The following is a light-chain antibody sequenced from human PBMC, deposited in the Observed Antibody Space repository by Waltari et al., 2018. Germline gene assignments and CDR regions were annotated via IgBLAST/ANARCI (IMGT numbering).Light chain of an antibody. CDR3: AAWDDSLNGXV. Sequence: QSVLTQPPSASGTPXQRVTISCSGSSSNIXSXTXNWYQQLPGTAPKLLIYSNNQRPSGVPDRFSGSKSGTSASLAISGLQSEXXADYXCAAWDDSLNGXVFXGGTKLTVL. CDR1: SSNIXSXT. CDR2: SNN. J-gene: IGLJ3*02. V-gene: IGLV1-44*01.